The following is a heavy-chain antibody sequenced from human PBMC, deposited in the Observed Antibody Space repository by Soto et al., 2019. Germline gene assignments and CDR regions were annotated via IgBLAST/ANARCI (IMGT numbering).Heavy chain of an antibody. CDR2: IYYSGST. J-gene: IGHJ5*02. V-gene: IGHV4-31*03. CDR3: AREIVVSARWFDP. CDR1: GASISSGGHY. D-gene: IGHD3-22*01. Sequence: SETLSLTCTVSGASISSGGHYWSWIRQHPGKGLEWIGYIYYSGSTYYNPSLNSRVIISVDTSKNQFSLKLNSVTAADTAVYYCAREIVVSARWFDPWGQGTLVTVSS.